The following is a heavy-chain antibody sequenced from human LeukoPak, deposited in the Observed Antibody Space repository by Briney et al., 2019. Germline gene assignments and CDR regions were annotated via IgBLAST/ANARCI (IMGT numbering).Heavy chain of an antibody. D-gene: IGHD3-10*01. CDR3: ARGRPRLLWFGERAFYYYYMDV. CDR2: IYTSGST. CDR1: GGSISSYY. V-gene: IGHV4-4*07. J-gene: IGHJ6*03. Sequence: SETLSLTCTVSGGSISSYYRSWIRQPAGKGLEWIGRIYTSGSTNYNPSLKSRVTMSVDTSKNQFSLKLSSVTAADTAVYYCARGRPRLLWFGERAFYYYYMDVWGKGTTVTVSS.